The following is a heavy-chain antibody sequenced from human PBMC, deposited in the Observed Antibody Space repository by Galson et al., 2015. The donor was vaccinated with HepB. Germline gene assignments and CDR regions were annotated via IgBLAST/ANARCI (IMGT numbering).Heavy chain of an antibody. J-gene: IGHJ3*02. D-gene: IGHD6-6*01. CDR1: GGTFSSYA. CDR3: ARRGYSSSSIDAFDI. Sequence: SVKVSCKASGGTFSSYAISWVRQAPGQGLEWMGGISAYNGNTNYAQKLQGRVTMTTDTSTSTAYMELRSLRSDDTAVYYCARRGYSSSSIDAFDIWGQGTMVTVSS. CDR2: ISAYNGNT. V-gene: IGHV1-18*01.